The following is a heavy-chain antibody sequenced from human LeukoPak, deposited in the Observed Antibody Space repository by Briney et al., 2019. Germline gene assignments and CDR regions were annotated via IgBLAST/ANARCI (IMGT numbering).Heavy chain of an antibody. V-gene: IGHV1-8*01. J-gene: IGHJ4*02. CDR3: ARGVPPEYYDFWSGYYFDY. CDR2: MNPNSGNT. D-gene: IGHD3-3*01. Sequence: ASVKVSCKASGYTFTSYDINWVRQATGQGLEWMGWMNPNSGNTGYAQKFQGRVTMTRNTSISTAYMELSSLRSEDTAVYYRARGVPPEYYDFWSGYYFDYWGQGTLVTVSS. CDR1: GYTFTSYD.